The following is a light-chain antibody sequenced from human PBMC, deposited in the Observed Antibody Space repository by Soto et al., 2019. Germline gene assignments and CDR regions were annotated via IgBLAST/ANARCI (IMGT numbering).Light chain of an antibody. CDR1: NIGTKS. J-gene: IGLJ2*01. Sequence: SYELTQSPSVSVAPGRTARIACEGNNIGTKSVHWYQQRPGQAPVVVVYYDSDRPSGIPERFSGSNSGNTATLTISSVEAGHEADYYCQVWDTSTFHPIFGGGTKLTVL. V-gene: IGLV3-21*04. CDR2: YDS. CDR3: QVWDTSTFHPI.